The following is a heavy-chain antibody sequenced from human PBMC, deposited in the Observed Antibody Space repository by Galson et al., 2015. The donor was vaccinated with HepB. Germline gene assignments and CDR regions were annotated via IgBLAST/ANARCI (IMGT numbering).Heavy chain of an antibody. CDR2: VKGDGIST. Sequence: SLRLSCAASGFTFTNYAMTWVRQAPGKGLEWVSAVKGDGISTYYANSVKGRFTISRDNSKNTLFLQMNSLRAEDTAVYYCAKRLHYDSTGYYRRGYFDYWGQGTLVIVSS. J-gene: IGHJ4*02. D-gene: IGHD3-22*01. CDR1: GFTFTNYA. CDR3: AKRLHYDSTGYYRRGYFDY. V-gene: IGHV3-23*01.